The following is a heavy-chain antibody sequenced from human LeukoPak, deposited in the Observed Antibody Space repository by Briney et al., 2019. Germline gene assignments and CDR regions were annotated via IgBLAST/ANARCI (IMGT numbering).Heavy chain of an antibody. V-gene: IGHV4-61*01. D-gene: IGHD5-18*01. CDR1: GGSVSSGTYY. CDR2: IYHSGST. Sequence: PSETLSLTCTVSGGSVSSGTYYWNWIRQPPGKGLEWIGYIYHSGSTNYNPSLKSGVTISVDTSKNQFSLKLSSVTAADTAVYYCARARSPWIQEVDWFDPWGQGTLVTVSS. CDR3: ARARSPWIQEVDWFDP. J-gene: IGHJ5*02.